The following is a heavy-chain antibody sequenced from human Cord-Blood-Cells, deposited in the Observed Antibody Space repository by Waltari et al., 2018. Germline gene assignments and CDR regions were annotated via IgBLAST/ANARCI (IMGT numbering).Heavy chain of an antibody. Sequence: QVQLQQWGAGRLKPSGTLSLTCPVYGGPFSGYYWSGSRQPPGKGLEWIGEINHSGSTNYNPSLKSRVTISVDTSKNQFSLKLSSVTAADTAVYYCARGPNSNSIDYWGQGTLVTVSS. CDR3: ARGPNSNSIDY. V-gene: IGHV4-34*01. CDR1: GGPFSGYY. CDR2: INHSGST. J-gene: IGHJ4*02. D-gene: IGHD4-4*01.